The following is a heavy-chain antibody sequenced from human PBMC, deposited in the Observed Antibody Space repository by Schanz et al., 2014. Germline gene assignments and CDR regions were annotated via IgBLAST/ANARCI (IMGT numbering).Heavy chain of an antibody. CDR1: GFIFSNHG. V-gene: IGHV3-30*02. J-gene: IGHJ5*02. Sequence: QAELVESGGGVVQPGGSLRLSCEASGFIFSNHGMNWVRQAPGKGLEWVAFIQHDGSRTYYTASLKGRVTISRDNSQNMVYVEMNSLRVADTAVYYRARGKAYTAGTPMNWFDPWGQGTLVTVSS. D-gene: IGHD2-21*01. CDR2: IQHDGSRT. CDR3: ARGKAYTAGTPMNWFDP.